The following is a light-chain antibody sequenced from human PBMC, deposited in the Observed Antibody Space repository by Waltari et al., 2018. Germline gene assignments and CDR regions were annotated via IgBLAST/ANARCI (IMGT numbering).Light chain of an antibody. CDR2: WAS. V-gene: IGKV4-1*01. Sequence: DIVMTQSPDSLAVSLGERATINCKSSQSVLYSSNNKNFLAWYQQKPGQPPKLLIYWASTRESGVPDRVSGSGSGTDFTLTISSLQAEDVAVCSCHQYYTSPFTFGPGTKVDIK. CDR3: HQYYTSPFT. CDR1: QSVLYSSNNKNF. J-gene: IGKJ3*01.